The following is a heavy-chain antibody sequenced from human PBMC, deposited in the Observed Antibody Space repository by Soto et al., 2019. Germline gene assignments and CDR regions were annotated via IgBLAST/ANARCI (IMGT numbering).Heavy chain of an antibody. J-gene: IGHJ6*02. CDR1: GFTFSSYA. V-gene: IGHV3-30-3*01. CDR2: ISYDGSNK. Sequence: QVQLVQSGAEVKKPGSSVKVSCKASGFTFSSYAMHWVRQAPGKGLEWVAVISYDGSNKYYADSVKGRFTISRDNSKNTLYLQMNSLRAEDTAVYYCARDHGDYAYYYYGMDVWGQGTTVTVSS. D-gene: IGHD4-17*01. CDR3: ARDHGDYAYYYYGMDV.